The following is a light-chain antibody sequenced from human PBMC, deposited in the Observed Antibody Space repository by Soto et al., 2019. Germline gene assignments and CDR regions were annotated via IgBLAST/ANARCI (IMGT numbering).Light chain of an antibody. V-gene: IGKV3-15*01. CDR2: GAS. CDR3: MQSIQLPIT. CDR1: QIIRTN. J-gene: IGKJ5*01. Sequence: ETVMTQSPATLSVSPGGRVTLSGRASQIIRTNLAWYQQKPGQAPRLLIYGASTRATGVPDRFSGSGSGTDFTLKISRVEAEDVGVYYCMQSIQLPITFGQGTRLEIK.